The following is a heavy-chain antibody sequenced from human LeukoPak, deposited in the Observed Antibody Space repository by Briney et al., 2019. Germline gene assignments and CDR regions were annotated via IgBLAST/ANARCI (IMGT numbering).Heavy chain of an antibody. D-gene: IGHD1-26*01. CDR2: IYYSGST. J-gene: IGHJ4*02. CDR3: ARGDRGDFDY. Sequence: PSETLSLTCTVSGGSISIYYWSWIRQPPGKGLEWIGYIYYSGSTNYNPSLKSRVTISVDTSKNQFSLKLSSVTAADTAVYYCARGDRGDFDYWGQGTLVTVSS. CDR1: GGSISIYY. V-gene: IGHV4-59*08.